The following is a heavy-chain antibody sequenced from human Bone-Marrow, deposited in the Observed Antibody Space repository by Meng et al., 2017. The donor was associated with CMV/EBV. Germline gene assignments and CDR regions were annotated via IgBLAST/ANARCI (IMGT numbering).Heavy chain of an antibody. CDR1: GFTFSSYS. CDR3: AKDFPGRNRVFDGHYGMDV. D-gene: IGHD2-8*01. Sequence: GGSLRLSCAASGFTFSSYSMNWVRQAPGKGLEWVSSISSSSSYIYYADSVKGRFTISRDNAKNSLYLQMNSLRAEDTAVYYCAKDFPGRNRVFDGHYGMDVWGQGTTVTVSS. V-gene: IGHV3-21*01. J-gene: IGHJ6*02. CDR2: ISSSSSYI.